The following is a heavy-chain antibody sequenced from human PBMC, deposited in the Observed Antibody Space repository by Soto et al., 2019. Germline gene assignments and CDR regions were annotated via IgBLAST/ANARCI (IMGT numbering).Heavy chain of an antibody. D-gene: IGHD3-22*01. Sequence: QVQLVQSGAEVKKPGSSVKVSCKASGGTFSSYAISWVRQAPGQGLEWLGGILPIFGTANYAQKFQGRVTITADKSTSTAYMELSSLRSEDTAVYYCATTYYDSSGYYYGLDYWGQGTLVTVSS. V-gene: IGHV1-69*06. J-gene: IGHJ4*02. CDR2: ILPIFGTA. CDR1: GGTFSSYA. CDR3: ATTYYDSSGYYYGLDY.